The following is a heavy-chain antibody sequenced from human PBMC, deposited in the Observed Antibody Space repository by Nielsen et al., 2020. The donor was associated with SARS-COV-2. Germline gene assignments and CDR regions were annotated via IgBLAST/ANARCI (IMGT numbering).Heavy chain of an antibody. D-gene: IGHD3-10*01. V-gene: IGHV1-46*01. J-gene: IGHJ4*02. Sequence: ASVKVSCKASGYTFSTYYMHWVRQAPGQGLEWMGIINPSGGRATYTQKFRGRVTMTSDTSTSTVYIELSSLRSDDTAVYYCARNEYSYGSGIHYWGQGTHLTVSS. CDR2: INPSGGRA. CDR3: ARNEYSYGSGIHY. CDR1: GYTFSTYY.